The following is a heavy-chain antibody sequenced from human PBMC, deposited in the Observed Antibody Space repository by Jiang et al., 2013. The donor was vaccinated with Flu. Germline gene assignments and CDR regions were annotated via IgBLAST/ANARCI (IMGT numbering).Heavy chain of an antibody. CDR3: ARARAPEIAAYYVDS. Sequence: SGAEVKVSCKVSGGTLSSYAISWMRQAPGQGLEWMGRIIPVLHLAQYAQNFQDKVTITADTSTGAVYMEVSSLRSEDTAVYYCARARAPEIAAYYVDSWGQGTLVTVSS. CDR1: GGTLSSYA. CDR2: IIPVLHLA. J-gene: IGHJ4*02. V-gene: IGHV1-69*04. D-gene: IGHD6-13*01.